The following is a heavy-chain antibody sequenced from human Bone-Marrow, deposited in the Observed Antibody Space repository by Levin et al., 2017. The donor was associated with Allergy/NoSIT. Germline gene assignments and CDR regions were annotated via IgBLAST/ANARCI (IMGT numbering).Heavy chain of an antibody. J-gene: IGHJ4*02. Sequence: SGPTLVKPPQTLTLTCTFSGFSLSTSGVGVGWIRQPPGKALEWLALHYWDDDKRYSPSLRSRLTITKDTSKNQVVLTMSNMDPVDTGTYYCAHRLDYRRSWSPYYFDYWGLGTPVTVSS. CDR2: HYWDDDK. CDR1: GFSLSTSGVG. V-gene: IGHV2-5*02. D-gene: IGHD6-13*01. CDR3: AHRLDYRRSWSPYYFDY.